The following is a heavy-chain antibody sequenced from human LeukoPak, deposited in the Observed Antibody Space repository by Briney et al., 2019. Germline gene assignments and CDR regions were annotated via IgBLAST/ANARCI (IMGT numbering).Heavy chain of an antibody. J-gene: IGHJ4*02. D-gene: IGHD2-2*01. Sequence: PSETLSPTCAVYGGSFSDYYWSWIRQSPGKGLEWLVEIKSTGTTNWIGETKHSESTNYNPSLKSRVTISADTSKNQISLKLTSVTAADTAVYYCARVIGSDTRDYYLGYWGQGTLVTVYS. CDR3: ARVIGSDTRDYYLGY. V-gene: IGHV4-34*01. CDR1: GGSFSDYY. CDR2: TKHSEST.